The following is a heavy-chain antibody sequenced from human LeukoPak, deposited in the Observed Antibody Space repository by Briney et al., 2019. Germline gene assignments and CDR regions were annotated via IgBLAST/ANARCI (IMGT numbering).Heavy chain of an antibody. Sequence: GGSLRLSCAASGFTFSSYAMSWVRQAPGKGVEWVSAISGSGGSTYYADSVKGRFTISRDNSKNALYLQMNSLRAEDTAVYYCAALKVAAPFDYWGQGTLVTVSS. D-gene: IGHD2-15*01. CDR3: AALKVAAPFDY. CDR2: ISGSGGST. V-gene: IGHV3-23*01. J-gene: IGHJ4*02. CDR1: GFTFSSYA.